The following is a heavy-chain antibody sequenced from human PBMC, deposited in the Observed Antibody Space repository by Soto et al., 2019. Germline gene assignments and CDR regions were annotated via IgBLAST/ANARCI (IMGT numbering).Heavy chain of an antibody. D-gene: IGHD2-2*01. CDR2: IYYSGST. J-gene: IGHJ5*02. CDR3: ASTNIVVVPAAIYNWFDP. Sequence: PSETLSLTCTVSGGSISSGDYYWSWIRQPPGKGLEWIGYIYYSGSTYYNPSLKSRVTISVDTSKNQFSLKLSSVTAADTAVYYCASTNIVVVPAAIYNWFDPWGQGTLVTVSS. V-gene: IGHV4-30-4*01. CDR1: GGSISSGDYY.